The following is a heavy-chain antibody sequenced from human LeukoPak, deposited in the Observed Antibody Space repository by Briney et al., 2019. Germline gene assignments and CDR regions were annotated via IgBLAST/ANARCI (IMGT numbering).Heavy chain of an antibody. V-gene: IGHV3-9*01. CDR2: INWNSGSI. CDR1: GFTFDNYA. Sequence: GGSLRLSCVASGFTFDNYAMHWVRQVPGKGLEWVSGINWNSGSIGYADSVKGRSTTSRDNAKNSLYLQMNSLRAEDTAFYYCAINGGGDSGYGNFDYWGQGTLVTVSS. D-gene: IGHD5-12*01. J-gene: IGHJ4*02. CDR3: AINGGGDSGYGNFDY.